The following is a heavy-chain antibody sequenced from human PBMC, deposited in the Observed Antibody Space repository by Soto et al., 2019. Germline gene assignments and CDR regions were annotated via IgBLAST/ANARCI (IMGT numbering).Heavy chain of an antibody. Sequence: QVQLQQWGAGLLKPSETLSLTCAVYGGSFSGYYWSWIRQPPGKGLEWIGEINHSGSTNYNPSLKSRVNISVDTSKNQFSLKLSSVTAADTAVYYCARGFRGHWFDPWGQGTLVTVSS. CDR1: GGSFSGYY. J-gene: IGHJ5*02. CDR3: ARGFRGHWFDP. CDR2: INHSGST. V-gene: IGHV4-34*01.